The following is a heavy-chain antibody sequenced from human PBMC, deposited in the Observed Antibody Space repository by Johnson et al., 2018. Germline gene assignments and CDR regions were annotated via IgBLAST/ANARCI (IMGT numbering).Heavy chain of an antibody. CDR2: ITAYTYAT. V-gene: IGHV3-73*01. Sequence: VQLVESGGGLVQPGGSLKLSCAASGFTFSGSTMHWVRQASGSGLEWVGHITAYTYATFSVESVRGRFTISRDDLRNTAYLQMNSLKTEDTAKYYCINGGGGDNPGHWGQGTMVTVSS. J-gene: IGHJ4*02. D-gene: IGHD3-10*01. CDR1: GFTFSGST. CDR3: INGGGGDNPGH.